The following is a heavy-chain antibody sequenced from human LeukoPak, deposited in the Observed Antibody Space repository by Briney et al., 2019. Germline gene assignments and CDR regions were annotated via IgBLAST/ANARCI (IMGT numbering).Heavy chain of an antibody. V-gene: IGHV1-8*01. D-gene: IGHD7-27*01. CDR1: GYTFTSYD. CDR3: ARGPDWGQGGSPWDY. CDR2: MNPNSGNT. Sequence: GASVKVSCKASGYTFTSYDINWVRQATGQGLEGMGGMNPNSGNTGYAQKFQGRVTMTRNTSISTAYMELSSLRSEDTAVYYCARGPDWGQGGSPWDYWGQGTLVTVSS. J-gene: IGHJ4*02.